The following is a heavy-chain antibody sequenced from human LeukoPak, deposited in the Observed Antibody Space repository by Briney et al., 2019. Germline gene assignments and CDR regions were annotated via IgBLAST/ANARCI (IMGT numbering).Heavy chain of an antibody. CDR1: GCTISDYW. D-gene: IGHD3-3*01. J-gene: IGHJ5*02. V-gene: IGHV3-7*01. CDR2: IKQDGSEK. CDR3: GRDRLIGGLDP. Sequence: PGGSLRLSCAGSGCTISDYWMTWVRQAPGKGLEWVANIKQDGSEKYYVDSVKGRFTISRDNAKNSLYLQMNSLKAADTAVYYCGRDRLIGGLDPWGQGTRVTVSS.